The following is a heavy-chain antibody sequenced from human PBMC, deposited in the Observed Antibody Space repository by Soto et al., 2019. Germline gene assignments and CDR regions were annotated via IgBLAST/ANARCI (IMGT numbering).Heavy chain of an antibody. CDR1: GFTFRNYG. J-gene: IGHJ4*02. CDR2: ISVDGSKK. Sequence: QVQLVESGGGVVQPGRSLRLSCEASGFTFRNYGMYWVRQAPGKGLEWVAIISVDGSKKKYVDSVKGRFTVSRDNSRNTLYLEMNSLRAEETAVDYCERDKDDYGDYVDSWGQGTLVTVSS. CDR3: ERDKDDYGDYVDS. D-gene: IGHD4-17*01. V-gene: IGHV3-30*03.